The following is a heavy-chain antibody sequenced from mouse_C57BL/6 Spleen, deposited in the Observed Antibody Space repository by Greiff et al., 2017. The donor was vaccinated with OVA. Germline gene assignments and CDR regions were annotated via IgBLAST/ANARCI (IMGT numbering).Heavy chain of an antibody. CDR1: GYAFSSSW. Sequence: QVQLKESGPELVKPGASVKISCKASGYAFSSSWMNWVTQRPGKGLEWIGRFYPGDGDTNYNGKFKGQATLTAEKSSSTANMQLSSLTSEDSAVYFCSRECHYYGSSYDYWGQGTTLTVSS. D-gene: IGHD1-1*01. CDR3: SRECHYYGSSYDY. V-gene: IGHV1-82*01. CDR2: FYPGDGDT. J-gene: IGHJ2*01.